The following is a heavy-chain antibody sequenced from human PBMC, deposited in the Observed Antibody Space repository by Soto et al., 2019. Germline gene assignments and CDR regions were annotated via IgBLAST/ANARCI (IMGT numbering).Heavy chain of an antibody. V-gene: IGHV1-69*13. Sequence: SVKVSCKTSGGTFSSYAISWVRQAPGQGLEWMGGIIPIFGTANYAQKFQGRVTITADESTSTAYMELSSLRSEDTAVYYCARPYSSSKYNWFDPWGQGTLVTVSS. D-gene: IGHD6-6*01. CDR2: IIPIFGTA. CDR1: GGTFSSYA. CDR3: ARPYSSSKYNWFDP. J-gene: IGHJ5*02.